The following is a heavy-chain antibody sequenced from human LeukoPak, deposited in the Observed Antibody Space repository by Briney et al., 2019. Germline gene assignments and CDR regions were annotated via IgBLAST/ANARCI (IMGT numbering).Heavy chain of an antibody. Sequence: PGGSLRLSCAASGFTFSSYAMSWVRQAPGKGLEWVSAISGSGGSTYYADSVKCRFTISRDNSKNTLYLQMNSLRVEDTAVYYCAKMYCSSTSCLWGPYYFDYWGQGTLVTVSS. CDR2: ISGSGGST. D-gene: IGHD2-2*01. V-gene: IGHV3-23*01. CDR1: GFTFSSYA. CDR3: AKMYCSSTSCLWGPYYFDY. J-gene: IGHJ4*02.